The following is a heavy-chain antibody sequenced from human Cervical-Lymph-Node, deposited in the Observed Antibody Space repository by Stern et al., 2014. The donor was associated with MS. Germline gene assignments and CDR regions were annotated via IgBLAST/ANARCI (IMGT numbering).Heavy chain of an antibody. CDR3: AREGDYVSFDI. V-gene: IGHV3-13*01. D-gene: IGHD4-17*01. Sequence: EMQLVESGGGLVQPGGSLRLSCAASGFTFSSYDMHWVRQATGKGLEWVSAIGTAGDTYYAGSVKGRFTISRENAKNSLYLQMNSLRAGDTAVYYCAREGDYVSFDIWGQGTMVTVSS. J-gene: IGHJ3*02. CDR1: GFTFSSYD. CDR2: IGTAGDT.